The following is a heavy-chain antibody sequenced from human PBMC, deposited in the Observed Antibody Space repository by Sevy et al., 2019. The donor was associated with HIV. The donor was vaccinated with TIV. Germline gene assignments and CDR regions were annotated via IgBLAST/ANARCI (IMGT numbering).Heavy chain of an antibody. D-gene: IGHD6-6*01. J-gene: IGHJ4*02. CDR1: GFTFSSYS. CDR2: ISSSSSYI. CDR3: ARGRQGNFDY. V-gene: IGHV3-21*01. Sequence: WGSLRLSCAASGFTFSSYSMNWVRQAPGKGLEWVSSISSSSSYIYYADSVKGRFTISRDNAKNSLYLQMNSLRAEDTAVYYCARGRQGNFDYWGQGTLVTVSS.